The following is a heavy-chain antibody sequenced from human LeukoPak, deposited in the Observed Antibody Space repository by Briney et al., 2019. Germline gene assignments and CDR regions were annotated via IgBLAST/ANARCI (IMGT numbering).Heavy chain of an antibody. J-gene: IGHJ4*02. CDR3: ASSKRYQDY. Sequence: PGGSLRLSCAASGFTFSSYEMNWVRQAPGKGLDWVSYISSGGDTTYYADSVKGRFTISRDNAKNSLYLQMNSLRAEDTAVYYCASSKRYQDYWGQGTLVTVSS. D-gene: IGHD4-11*01. V-gene: IGHV3-48*03. CDR2: ISSGGDTT. CDR1: GFTFSSYE.